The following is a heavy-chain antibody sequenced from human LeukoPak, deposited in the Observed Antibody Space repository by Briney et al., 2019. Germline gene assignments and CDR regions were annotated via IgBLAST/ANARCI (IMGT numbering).Heavy chain of an antibody. CDR2: INPNSGGT. Sequence: ASVKVSCKASGYTFTGYYMHWVRQAPGQGLEWMGRINPNSGGTNYAQKFQGRVTMTRDTSISTAYMELSRLRSDDTAVYYCARDMSPENSQIDYWGQGTLVTASS. J-gene: IGHJ4*02. D-gene: IGHD3-10*02. CDR3: ARDMSPENSQIDY. V-gene: IGHV1-2*06. CDR1: GYTFTGYY.